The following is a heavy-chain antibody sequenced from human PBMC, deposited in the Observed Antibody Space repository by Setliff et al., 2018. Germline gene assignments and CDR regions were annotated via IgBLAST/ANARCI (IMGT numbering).Heavy chain of an antibody. V-gene: IGHV1-69*05. CDR3: VREGVDSRSSTDYRYYMDV. CDR2: TIPIFGTT. D-gene: IGHD3-22*01. Sequence: SVKVSCKASGGTFSDYGISWVWQAPGQGLEWVGGTIPIFGTTDYAQKFQGRVTIITDESTSTAFMQLSSLRSEDTAVYYCVREGVDSRSSTDYRYYMDVWGKGTTVTV. J-gene: IGHJ6*03. CDR1: GGTFSDYG.